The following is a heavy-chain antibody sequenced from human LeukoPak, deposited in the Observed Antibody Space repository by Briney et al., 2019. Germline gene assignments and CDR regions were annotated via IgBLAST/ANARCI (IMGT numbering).Heavy chain of an antibody. CDR1: GGSISSYY. Sequence: SETLSLTCTVSGGSISSYYWSWIRQPPGKGLEWIGYIYYSGSTNYNPSLKSRVTISVDTSKNQFSLKLSSVTAADTAVYYCARVPSSYGSGSYYRIGAFDIWGQGTMVTVSS. V-gene: IGHV4-59*08. D-gene: IGHD3-10*01. CDR2: IYYSGST. J-gene: IGHJ3*02. CDR3: ARVPSSYGSGSYYRIGAFDI.